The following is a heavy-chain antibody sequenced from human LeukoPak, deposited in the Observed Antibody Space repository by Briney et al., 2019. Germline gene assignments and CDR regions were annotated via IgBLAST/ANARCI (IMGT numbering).Heavy chain of an antibody. D-gene: IGHD2-2*01. V-gene: IGHV3-23*01. J-gene: IGHJ4*02. CDR2: ITGTGGK. CDR3: ARPPYCSSTSCYDFDY. CDR1: GFTLTNHG. Sequence: PGGSLRLSCAVSGFTLTNHGVSWVRQAPGKGLEWVSIITGTGGKYYGDSVKGRFVLSRDNSKNTVYMQMSSLRAEDTATYYCARPPYCSSTSCYDFDYWGQGTLVTVSS.